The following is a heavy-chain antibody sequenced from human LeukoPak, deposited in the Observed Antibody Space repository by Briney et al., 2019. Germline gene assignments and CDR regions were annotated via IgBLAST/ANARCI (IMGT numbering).Heavy chain of an antibody. CDR3: ARGADGDFFDY. V-gene: IGHV3-33*01. J-gene: IGHJ4*02. Sequence: GRSLRLSCAASGFTFSSYGMHWVRQVPGKGLEWVAVIWYDGSNKYYADSVKGRFTISRDNSKNTLYLQMNSLRAEDTAVYYCARGADGDFFDYWGQGTLVTVSS. CDR2: IWYDGSNK. CDR1: GFTFSSYG. D-gene: IGHD2-21*01.